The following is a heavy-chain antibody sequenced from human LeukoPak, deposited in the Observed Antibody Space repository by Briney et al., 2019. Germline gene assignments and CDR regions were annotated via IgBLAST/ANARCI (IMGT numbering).Heavy chain of an antibody. CDR1: GFTFSGHW. J-gene: IGHJ3*02. CDR2: INERGTDS. Sequence: GGSLRLSCTASGFTFSGHWIHWVRQAPGMGLVWVSRINERGTDSMYAESVKGRFTISRDNSKNTLYLQMNSLRAEDTAVYYCAKDLRYSGSYPDAFDIWGQGTMVTVSS. CDR3: AKDLRYSGSYPDAFDI. V-gene: IGHV3-74*03. D-gene: IGHD1-26*01.